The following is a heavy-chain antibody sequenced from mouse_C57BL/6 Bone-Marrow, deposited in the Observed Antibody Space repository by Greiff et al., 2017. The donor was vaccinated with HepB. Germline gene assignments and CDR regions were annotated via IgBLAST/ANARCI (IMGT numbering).Heavy chain of an antibody. CDR3: ARNDGYYVWFAY. Sequence: QVQLKESGPGLVQPSQSLSITCTVSGFSLTSYGVHWVRQSPGKGLEWLGVIWSGGNTDYNAAFISRLSISKDNSKSQVFFKMNSLQADDTAIYYCARNDGYYVWFAYWGQGTLVTVSA. D-gene: IGHD2-3*01. CDR1: GFSLTSYG. CDR2: IWSGGNT. V-gene: IGHV2-2*01. J-gene: IGHJ3*01.